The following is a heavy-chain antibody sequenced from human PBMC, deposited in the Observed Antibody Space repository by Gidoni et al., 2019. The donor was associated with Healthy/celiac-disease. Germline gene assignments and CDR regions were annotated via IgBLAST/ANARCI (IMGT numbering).Heavy chain of an antibody. Sequence: EVQLVESGGGLVQPGGSLKLSCAASGFHFIGSAMHWFRQASGKGLEWVGRIRSKANSYATAYAASVKGRFTITRDDSKNTAYLQMNSLKTEDTAVYYCTRPYSSSHPFDYWGQGTLVTVSS. J-gene: IGHJ4*02. CDR2: IRSKANSYAT. D-gene: IGHD6-13*01. CDR1: GFHFIGSA. V-gene: IGHV3-73*02. CDR3: TRPYSSSHPFDY.